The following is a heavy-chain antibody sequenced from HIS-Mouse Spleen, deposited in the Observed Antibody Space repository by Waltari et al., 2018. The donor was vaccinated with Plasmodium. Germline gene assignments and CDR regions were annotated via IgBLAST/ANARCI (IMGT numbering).Heavy chain of an antibody. CDR2: IYSGGST. Sequence: EVQLVEFGGGLIQPGWSLRLSCAASGFTVSSNYMSWYRQAPGKGLELVSVIYSGGSTYYADSGKGRFTISRDNSKNTLYLQMNSLRAEDTAVYYCARGMKSSSSAFDIWGQGTMVTVSS. J-gene: IGHJ3*02. D-gene: IGHD6-6*01. CDR1: GFTVSSNY. CDR3: ARGMKSSSSAFDI. V-gene: IGHV3-53*01.